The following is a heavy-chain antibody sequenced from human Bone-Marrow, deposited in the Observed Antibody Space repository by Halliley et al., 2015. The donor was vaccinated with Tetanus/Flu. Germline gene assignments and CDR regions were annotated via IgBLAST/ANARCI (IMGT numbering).Heavy chain of an antibody. D-gene: IGHD3-22*01. CDR2: IDPTDAYS. Sequence: QLVQSGAEVKKPGESLRISCKGSGYSFTSHWISWVRQMPGKGLEWMGRIDPTDAYSNYSPTFQGHVTISADKSISTAFLQWSSLKASDTAMYSCARTTGYGNYFWFDPWGQGTLVTVSS. J-gene: IGHJ5*02. CDR1: GYSFTSHW. CDR3: ARTTGYGNYFWFDP. V-gene: IGHV5-10-1*01.